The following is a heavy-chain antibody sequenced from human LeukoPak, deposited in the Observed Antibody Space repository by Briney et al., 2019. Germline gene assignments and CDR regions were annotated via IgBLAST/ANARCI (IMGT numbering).Heavy chain of an antibody. CDR2: IGYDGSNK. CDR1: GFTFSSCG. Sequence: GGSLRLSCAASGFTFSSCGMHWVRQAPGKGLEWVAFIGYDGSNKYTADSARGRFTLSRDNSKGTLYLQMNSLRAEDTAVYYCAKRGGTTVTTSNFHMDVWGKGTTVTVSS. V-gene: IGHV3-30*02. J-gene: IGHJ6*03. CDR3: AKRGGTTVTTSNFHMDV. D-gene: IGHD4-17*01.